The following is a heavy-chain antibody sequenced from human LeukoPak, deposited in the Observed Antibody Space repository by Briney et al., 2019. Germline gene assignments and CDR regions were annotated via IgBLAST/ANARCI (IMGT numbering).Heavy chain of an antibody. CDR3: AKGAGIWGSVGWFHNWFDP. CDR2: ISSSSSYI. D-gene: IGHD3-16*01. J-gene: IGHJ5*02. CDR1: GFTFSSYS. V-gene: IGHV3-21*01. Sequence: GGSLRLSCAASGFTFSSYSMNWVRQAPGKGLEWVSSISSSSSYIYYADSVKGRFTISRDNAKNSLYLQMNSLRAEDTAVYYCAKGAGIWGSVGWFHNWFDPWGQGTLVTVSS.